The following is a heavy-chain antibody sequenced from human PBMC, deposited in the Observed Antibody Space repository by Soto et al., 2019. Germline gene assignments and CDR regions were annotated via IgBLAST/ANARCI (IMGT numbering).Heavy chain of an antibody. D-gene: IGHD6-19*01. CDR1: GYTFTNYY. CDR3: ARVYSSGFEY. CDR2: INPSGGST. J-gene: IGHJ4*02. Sequence: QVQLVQSGAEVKKPGASVKVSCKASGYTFTNYYLHWVRQTPGQGLEWMGIINPSGGSTTYAQKFQGRVAMTRDTSTSTVYRVLSSLRSEDTAVYYCARVYSSGFEYWGQGTLVTVSS. V-gene: IGHV1-46*01.